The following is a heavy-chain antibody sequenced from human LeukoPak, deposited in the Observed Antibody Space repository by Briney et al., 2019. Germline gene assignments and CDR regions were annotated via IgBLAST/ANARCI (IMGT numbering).Heavy chain of an antibody. V-gene: IGHV3-53*01. Sequence: GGSLRLSCAASGFTVNNKYMNWVRQAPGKGLEWVSVIYSGGSTYYADSVKGRFTISRDNSKNTLYLQMNSLYYCVREVGTPQAFDIWGQGTMVTVSS. D-gene: IGHD3-10*02. J-gene: IGHJ3*02. CDR1: GFTVNNKY. CDR2: IYSGGST. CDR3: QAFDI.